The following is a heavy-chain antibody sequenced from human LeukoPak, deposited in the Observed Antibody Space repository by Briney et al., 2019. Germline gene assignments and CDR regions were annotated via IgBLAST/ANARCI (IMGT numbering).Heavy chain of an antibody. CDR3: ARDHRYAFDN. Sequence: GSLRLSCAASGFTFIDYSMNWVRQAPGKGLEWISYVGISSGNTKYADSVKGRFTISGDSAKNSVFLQMNSLRVEDTAVYYCARDHRYAFDNWGQGTLVTVSS. D-gene: IGHD5-12*01. CDR1: GFTFIDYS. V-gene: IGHV3-48*04. CDR2: VGISSGNT. J-gene: IGHJ4*02.